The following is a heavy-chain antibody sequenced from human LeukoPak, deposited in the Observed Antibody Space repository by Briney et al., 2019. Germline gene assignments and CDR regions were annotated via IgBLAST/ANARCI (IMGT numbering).Heavy chain of an antibody. J-gene: IGHJ5*02. D-gene: IGHD1-26*01. CDR1: GGSLGNYY. V-gene: IGHV4-59*01. Sequence: PSETLSLTCSVSGGSLGNYYWTWIRQSPRKGLEWIGYIFHTGRTDYNPSLKSRVTISVDTSKNQFSLKLTSVTAADTAVYYCARGGWEEENWFDPWGQGTLVTVSS. CDR3: ARGGWEEENWFDP. CDR2: IFHTGRT.